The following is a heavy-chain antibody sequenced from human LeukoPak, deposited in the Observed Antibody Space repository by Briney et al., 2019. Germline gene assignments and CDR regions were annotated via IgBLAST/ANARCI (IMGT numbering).Heavy chain of an antibody. J-gene: IGHJ3*02. CDR1: GVSISSGGYY. CDR2: IYYSGST. Sequence: MPSETLSLTCAVSGVSISSGGYYWSWVRQYPGKGLEWIGYIYYSGSTNYNPSLKSRVTISVDTSKNQFSRKLSSVTAADTAVYYCARVGDSGSYFPLFAFDIWGQGTMVTVSS. CDR3: ARVGDSGSYFPLFAFDI. D-gene: IGHD1-26*01. V-gene: IGHV4-61*08.